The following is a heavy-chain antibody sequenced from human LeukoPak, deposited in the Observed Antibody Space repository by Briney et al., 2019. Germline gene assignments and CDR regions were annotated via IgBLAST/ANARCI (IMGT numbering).Heavy chain of an antibody. J-gene: IGHJ1*01. CDR3: ARGYCGGDCYGD. CDR1: GFTFSSYM. D-gene: IGHD2-21*02. V-gene: IGHV3-21*01. CDR2: INSGSTYT. Sequence: GGSLRLSCAASGFTFSSYMMNWVRQAPGKGLEWVSSINSGSTYTYYTESVKGRFTISRDNTKSSLYLQMNSLRAEDMAVYYCARGYCGGDCYGDWGQGTLVTVSS.